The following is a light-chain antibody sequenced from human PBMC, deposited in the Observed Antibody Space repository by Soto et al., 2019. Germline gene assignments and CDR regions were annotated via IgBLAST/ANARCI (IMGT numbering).Light chain of an antibody. Sequence: QSALTQPASVSGSPGQSITISCTGTSSDVGGYNYVSWYQLHPGKAPKLIIYEVNNRPSGLSNRFSGSKSGNTASLTISGLQAEDEGDYYCSSYTSDTSPYVFGTGTKVTV. V-gene: IGLV2-14*01. CDR3: SSYTSDTSPYV. J-gene: IGLJ1*01. CDR1: SSDVGGYNY. CDR2: EVN.